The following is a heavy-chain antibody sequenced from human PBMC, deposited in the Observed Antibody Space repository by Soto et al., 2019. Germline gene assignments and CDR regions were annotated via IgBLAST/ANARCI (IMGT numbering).Heavy chain of an antibody. J-gene: IGHJ6*02. CDR3: AKDYQGGGFASYGMGV. D-gene: IGHD2-2*01. Sequence: QVQLVESGGGLVPPGGSLRLSCAGSGFTFGDSYMSWIRQAPGKGLEWLSYISPGSRYPAYADSVKGRFTISRDNARRSLFLQMTSLTAEDTAMYYCAKDYQGGGFASYGMGVWGQGTTVTVSS. V-gene: IGHV3-11*06. CDR1: GFTFGDSY. CDR2: ISPGSRYP.